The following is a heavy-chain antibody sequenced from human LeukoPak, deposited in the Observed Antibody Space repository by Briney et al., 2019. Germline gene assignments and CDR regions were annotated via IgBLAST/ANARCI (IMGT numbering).Heavy chain of an antibody. CDR2: FDPEDGET. CDR3: ATAESYDVVAAMMGAFDI. V-gene: IGHV1-24*01. J-gene: IGHJ3*02. Sequence: ASVKVSCKASGYTFTGYYMHWVRQAPGKGLEWMGGFDPEDGETIYAQKFQGRVTMTEDTSTDTAYMELSSLRSEDTAVYYCATAESYDVVAAMMGAFDIWGQGTMVTVSS. D-gene: IGHD2-15*01. CDR1: GYTFTGYY.